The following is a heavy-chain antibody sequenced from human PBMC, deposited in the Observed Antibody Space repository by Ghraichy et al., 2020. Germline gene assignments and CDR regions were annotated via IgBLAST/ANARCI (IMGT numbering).Heavy chain of an antibody. J-gene: IGHJ6*02. CDR1: GDSLSSDY. CDR3: ARGVYVKYYGMDV. CDR2: TYYTGST. D-gene: IGHD3-16*01. V-gene: IGHV4-59*01. Sequence: SETLSLTCTVSGDSLSSDYWSWIRQPPGKGLECIGYTYYTGSTHYNPSLKSRITISVDRSKNQISLRLRSVTAADTGVYYCARGVYVKYYGMDVWGQGTTVAVSS.